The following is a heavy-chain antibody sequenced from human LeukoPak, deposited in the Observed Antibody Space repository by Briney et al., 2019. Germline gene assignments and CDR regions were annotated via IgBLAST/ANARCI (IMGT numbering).Heavy chain of an antibody. D-gene: IGHD5-24*01. CDR3: AKGGRDGYSGSYYYMDV. CDR1: GFTFSNYG. Sequence: GGSLRLSCAASGFTFSNYGMSWVRQAPGKGLEWVSALSGSDDSTYYADSVKGRFTISRDSSKNTLYLQMNSLTVEDTALYYCAKGGRDGYSGSYYYMDVWGKGTTVTVSS. CDR2: LSGSDDST. V-gene: IGHV3-23*01. J-gene: IGHJ6*03.